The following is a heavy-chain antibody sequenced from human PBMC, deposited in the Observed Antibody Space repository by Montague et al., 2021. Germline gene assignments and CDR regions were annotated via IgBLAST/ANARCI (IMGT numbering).Heavy chain of an antibody. CDR3: ARVGATVTAPFDF. D-gene: IGHD4-17*01. J-gene: IGHJ4*02. CDR1: GGSISSTAYY. Sequence: TLSLTCAVSGGSISSTAYYWSWIRQHPGKGLEWIGYIYYSGSTYYNPSLKSRVTISVDTSQNQFSLNLNSVTAADTAVYYCARVGATVTAPFDFWGQGTLVTASS. CDR2: IYYSGST. V-gene: IGHV4-31*11.